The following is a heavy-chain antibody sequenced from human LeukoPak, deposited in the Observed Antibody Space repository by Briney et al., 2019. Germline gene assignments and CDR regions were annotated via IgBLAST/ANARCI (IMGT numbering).Heavy chain of an antibody. CDR3: ARGGIAAAGIVSYYYYYYMDV. D-gene: IGHD6-13*01. CDR2: IYSDNT. V-gene: IGHV3-53*01. Sequence: GGSLRLSCTVSGFTVSSNSMSWVRQAPGKGLEWVSFIYSDNTHYSDSVKGRFTISRDNSKNTLYLQMNSLRAEDTAVYYCARGGIAAAGIVSYYYYYYMDVWGKGTTVTVSS. CDR1: GFTVSSNS. J-gene: IGHJ6*03.